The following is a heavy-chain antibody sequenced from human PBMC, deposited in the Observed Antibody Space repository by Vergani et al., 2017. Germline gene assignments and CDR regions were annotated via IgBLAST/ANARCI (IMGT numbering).Heavy chain of an antibody. D-gene: IGHD5-18*01. V-gene: IGHV2-26*01. J-gene: IGHJ5*02. CDR2: IFSNDEK. Sequence: QVTLKESGPVLVKPTETLTLTCTVSGFSLSNARMGVSWIRQPPGKALEWLAHIFSNDEKSYSTSLKSRLTISKDTSKRQVVLTMTNMDPVDTATYYCARTLSRGYSYGRENSFDPCGRGTLVTVSS. CDR3: ARTLSRGYSYGRENSFDP. CDR1: GFSLSNARMG.